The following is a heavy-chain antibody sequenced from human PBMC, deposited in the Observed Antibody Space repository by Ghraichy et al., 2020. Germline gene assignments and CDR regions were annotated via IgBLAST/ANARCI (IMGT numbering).Heavy chain of an antibody. D-gene: IGHD3-10*01. CDR2: ISHGGNT. Sequence: ETLSLTCAVYGGSFSGYYWTWIRQPPGKGLGWIGEISHGGNTNYHPSLNSRVTISIDTSKNQFSLKLSSVTAADTAAYYCARGRLRDNTFSGDYYLDVWGKGTTVTVSS. CDR1: GGSFSGYY. J-gene: IGHJ6*03. V-gene: IGHV4-34*01. CDR3: ARGRLRDNTFSGDYYLDV.